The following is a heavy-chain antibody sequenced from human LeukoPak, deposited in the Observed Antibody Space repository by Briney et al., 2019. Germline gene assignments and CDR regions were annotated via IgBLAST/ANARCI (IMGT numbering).Heavy chain of an antibody. CDR1: GGSISSYY. CDR2: IYYSGST. Sequence: SETLSLTCTVSGGSISSYYWSWIRQPPGKGLEWLGYIYYSGSTNYNPSLKSRVTISVDTSKNQFSLKLSSVTAADTAVYYCARGVCSSTSCYVVDWFDPWGQGTLVTVSS. D-gene: IGHD2-2*01. CDR3: ARGVCSSTSCYVVDWFDP. J-gene: IGHJ5*02. V-gene: IGHV4-59*01.